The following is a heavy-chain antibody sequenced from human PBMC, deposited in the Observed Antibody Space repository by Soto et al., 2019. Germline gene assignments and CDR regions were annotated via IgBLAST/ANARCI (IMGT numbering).Heavy chain of an antibody. CDR3: ARDPGKQQPVFDY. J-gene: IGHJ4*02. CDR2: IIPIFGTA. D-gene: IGHD6-13*01. Sequence: QVQLVQSGAEVKKPGSSVKVSCKASGGTFSSYAISWVRQAPGQGLEWMGGIIPIFGTANYAQKFLGRVTITADESTSTAYIELSSMRSEDTAVYYCARDPGKQQPVFDYWGQGTLVTVSS. CDR1: GGTFSSYA. V-gene: IGHV1-69*19.